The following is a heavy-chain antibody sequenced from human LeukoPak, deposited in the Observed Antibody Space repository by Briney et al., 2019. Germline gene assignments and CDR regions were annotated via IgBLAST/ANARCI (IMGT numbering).Heavy chain of an antibody. J-gene: IGHJ6*03. CDR3: ARAGLPIYYYYMDV. D-gene: IGHD5-18*01. Sequence: SSETLSLTCTVSGGSISSYYWSWIRQPPGKGLEWIGYIYYSGTTNYNPSLKSRVSMSVDTSKNQFSLKLSSVTAADTAVYYCARAGLPIYYYYMDVWGKGTTVTVSS. CDR1: GGSISSYY. CDR2: IYYSGTT. V-gene: IGHV4-59*01.